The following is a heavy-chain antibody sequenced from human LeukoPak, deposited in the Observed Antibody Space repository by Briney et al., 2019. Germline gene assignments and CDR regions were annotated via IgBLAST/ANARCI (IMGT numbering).Heavy chain of an antibody. D-gene: IGHD6-13*01. Sequence: SQTLSLTCAISGDSVSSNSAAWNWIRLSPSRGLGWLGRTYFRSKWYNDYAVSVKSRITINPDTSKNQFSLQLNSVSPEDTAVYYCAREVDSHGTLFYYGMDVWGQGTTVTVSS. CDR1: GDSVSSNSAA. CDR2: TYFRSKWYN. CDR3: AREVDSHGTLFYYGMDV. V-gene: IGHV6-1*01. J-gene: IGHJ6*02.